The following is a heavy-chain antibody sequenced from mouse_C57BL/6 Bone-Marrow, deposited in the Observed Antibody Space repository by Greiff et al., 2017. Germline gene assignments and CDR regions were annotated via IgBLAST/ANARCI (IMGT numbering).Heavy chain of an antibody. D-gene: IGHD1-1*01. CDR1: GYTFTSYW. V-gene: IGHV1-50*01. CDR2: IDPSDSYT. Sequence: VKLQQPGAELVKPGASVKLSCKASGYTFTSYWMQWVKQRPGQGLEWIGEIDPSDSYTNYNQKFKGKATLTVDTSSSTAYMQLSSLTSEDSAVYYCAREIIYYYGSSYYYYAMDYWGQGTSVTVSS. CDR3: AREIIYYYGSSYYYYAMDY. J-gene: IGHJ4*01.